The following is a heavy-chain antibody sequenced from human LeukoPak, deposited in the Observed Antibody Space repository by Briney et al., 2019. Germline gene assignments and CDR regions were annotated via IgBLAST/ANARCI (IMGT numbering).Heavy chain of an antibody. CDR3: TTYSSGPWH. D-gene: IGHD6-19*01. CDR2: IKSKTEGETT. J-gene: IGHJ4*02. Sequence: GGSVRLSCAASGLTFSNACMSWVRQAPGKGLEWVGRIKSKTEGETTDYATPVKGRFTISRDDSKDTLYLQMDSLKTEDTAVYYCTTYSSGPWHWGQGTLVTVSS. V-gene: IGHV3-15*01. CDR1: GLTFSNAC.